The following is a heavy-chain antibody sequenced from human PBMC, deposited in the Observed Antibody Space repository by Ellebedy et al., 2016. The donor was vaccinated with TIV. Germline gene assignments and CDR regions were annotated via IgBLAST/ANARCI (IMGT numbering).Heavy chain of an antibody. D-gene: IGHD3-22*01. CDR2: IYHSQSTS. CDR3: ARTGMQTYYYDSSGLFDH. V-gene: IGHV4-38-2*02. J-gene: IGHJ4*02. CDR1: GFSISSGYY. Sequence: MPSETLSLTCTVSGFSISSGYYWGWIRQPPGKGPEWIGSIYHSQSTSYSNPSLKGRVTISVDTSKNQFSLKLSSVTAADTAVYNCARTGMQTYYYDSSGLFDHWGQGTLVTVSS.